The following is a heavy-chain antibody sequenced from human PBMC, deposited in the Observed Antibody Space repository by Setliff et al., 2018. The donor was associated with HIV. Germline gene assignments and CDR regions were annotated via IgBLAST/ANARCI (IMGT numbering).Heavy chain of an antibody. D-gene: IGHD6-6*01. V-gene: IGHV4-61*09. CDR2: IYTSGST. CDR1: GGSISSGSYY. CDR3: ARAHGSSSYSLGLNY. Sequence: SETLSLTCTVSGGSISSGSYYWSWIRQPAGKGLEWIGHIYTSGSTNYNPSLKSRVTISVDTSKNQFSLKLSSVTAADTAVYYCARAHGSSSYSLGLNYWGQGTLVTVSS. J-gene: IGHJ4*02.